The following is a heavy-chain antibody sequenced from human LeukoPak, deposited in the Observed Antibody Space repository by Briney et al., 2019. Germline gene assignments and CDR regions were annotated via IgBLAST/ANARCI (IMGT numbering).Heavy chain of an antibody. V-gene: IGHV3-33*01. CDR3: ATTFPYCSSGTCAL. D-gene: IGHD2-15*01. CDR2: TWYDGSNK. J-gene: IGHJ4*02. Sequence: PGRSLRLSCAASGLTFSNYGMHWVRQAPGKGLEWVAVTWYDGSNKYYADSVKGRFTISRDNSKNTLYLQMDSLRAEDTAVYYCATTFPYCSSGTCALGGQGTLVTVSS. CDR1: GLTFSNYG.